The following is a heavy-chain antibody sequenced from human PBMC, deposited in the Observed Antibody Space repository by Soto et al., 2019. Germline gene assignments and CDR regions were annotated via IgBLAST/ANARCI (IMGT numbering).Heavy chain of an antibody. CDR3: ATPPAGYYYYGMDV. J-gene: IGHJ6*02. Sequence: ASVKVSCKASGYTFTSYGISWVRQAPGQGLEWMGWISAYNGNTNYAQKLQGRVTITADESTSTAYMELSSLRSEDTAVYYCATPPAGYYYYGMDVWGQGTTVTVSS. CDR2: ISAYNGNT. V-gene: IGHV1-18*01. CDR1: GYTFTSYG.